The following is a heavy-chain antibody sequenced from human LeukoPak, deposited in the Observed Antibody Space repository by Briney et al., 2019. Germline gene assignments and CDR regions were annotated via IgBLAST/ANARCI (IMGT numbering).Heavy chain of an antibody. CDR3: ARDRSSPYGDYVPYFDY. D-gene: IGHD4-17*01. Sequence: GGSLRLSCAASGFTFSSYWMSWVRQAPGKGLEWVANIKQDGSEKYYVDSVKGRFTISRDNAKNSLYLQMNSLRAEDTAVYYCARDRSSPYGDYVPYFDYWGQGTLVTVS. V-gene: IGHV3-7*01. J-gene: IGHJ4*02. CDR1: GFTFSSYW. CDR2: IKQDGSEK.